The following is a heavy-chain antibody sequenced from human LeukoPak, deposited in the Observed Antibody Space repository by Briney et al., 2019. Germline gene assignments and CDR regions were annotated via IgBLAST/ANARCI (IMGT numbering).Heavy chain of an antibody. D-gene: IGHD3-10*01. Sequence: PGGSLRLSCAASGFTLDDYAMHWVRQAPGKGLEWVSGISWNSGSIGYADSVKGRFTISRDNAKNSLYLQMNSLRAEDTALYYCAKSSRGVILYYFDYWGQGTLVTVSS. CDR1: GFTLDDYA. CDR3: AKSSRGVILYYFDY. CDR2: ISWNSGSI. J-gene: IGHJ4*02. V-gene: IGHV3-9*01.